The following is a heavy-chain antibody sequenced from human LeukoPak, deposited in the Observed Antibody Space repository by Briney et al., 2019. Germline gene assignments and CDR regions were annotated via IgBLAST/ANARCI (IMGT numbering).Heavy chain of an antibody. Sequence: SETLSLTCAVYGGSFSGYYWSWIRQPPGKGLEWIGEINHSGSTNYNPSLKSRVTISVDTSKNQFSLKLSSVTAADTAVYYCARGDGGGVTTEDYYYYYYMDVWGKGTTVIVSS. V-gene: IGHV4-34*01. CDR2: INHSGST. J-gene: IGHJ6*03. CDR3: ARGDGGGVTTEDYYYYYYMDV. D-gene: IGHD4-17*01. CDR1: GGSFSGYY.